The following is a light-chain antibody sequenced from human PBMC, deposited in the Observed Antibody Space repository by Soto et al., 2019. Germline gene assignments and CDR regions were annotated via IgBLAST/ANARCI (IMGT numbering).Light chain of an antibody. V-gene: IGKV1-39*01. CDR2: ATS. CDR3: QQSYSTPRT. Sequence: DIQMTQSPSSLSASVGDRVTITCRASQSISNYLNWYQQKPGKAPNLLIYATSTLQSGVPSRFSGSGSGTDFTLTISSLQPEDFATYYCQQSYSTPRTFGQGSKLEIK. J-gene: IGKJ2*02. CDR1: QSISNY.